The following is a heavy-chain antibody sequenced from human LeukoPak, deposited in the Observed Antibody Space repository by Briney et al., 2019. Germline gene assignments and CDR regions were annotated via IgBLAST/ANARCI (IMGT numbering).Heavy chain of an antibody. D-gene: IGHD6-13*01. CDR3: ARVAAADYFDY. V-gene: IGHV1-18*04. Sequence: ASVKVSCKASGYTFISYYMHWVRQAPGQGLEWMGWINPYNGNTNYAQKLQGRVTMTTDTSTSTAYMELRSLRSDDTAVYYCARVAAADYFDYWGQGTLVTVSS. J-gene: IGHJ4*02. CDR1: GYTFISYY. CDR2: INPYNGNT.